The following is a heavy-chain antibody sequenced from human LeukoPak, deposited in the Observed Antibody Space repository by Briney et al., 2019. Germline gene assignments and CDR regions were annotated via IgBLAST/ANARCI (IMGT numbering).Heavy chain of an antibody. D-gene: IGHD6-25*01. CDR3: ARSCSGCSEIAY. V-gene: IGHV3-21*01. CDR1: GFTVSRYS. CDR2: ISSTSYI. J-gene: IGHJ4*02. Sequence: GGSLRLSCAASGFTVSRYSVNWVRQAPGEGLEWVSSISSTSYIYYADLVKGRFTISRDNAKNSPYLQMDSLRAEDTAVYYCARSCSGCSEIAYCGQGTLVTVSS.